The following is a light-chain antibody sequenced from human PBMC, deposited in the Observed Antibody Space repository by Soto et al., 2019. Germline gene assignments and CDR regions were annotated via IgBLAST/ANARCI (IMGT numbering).Light chain of an antibody. V-gene: IGLV2-18*02. CDR3: SSYTSTSTYV. J-gene: IGLJ1*01. Sequence: QSVLTQPRSVSGSPGKSVTIPCTGTSSYVASYNRVSWYQQPPGTAPKLMIYEVSNRPSGVPDRFSGSKSGNTASLTISGLQAEDEADYYCSSYTSTSTYVFGTGTKVTVL. CDR2: EVS. CDR1: SSYVASYNR.